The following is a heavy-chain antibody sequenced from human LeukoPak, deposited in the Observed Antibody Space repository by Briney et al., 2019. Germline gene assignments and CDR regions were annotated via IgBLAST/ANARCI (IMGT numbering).Heavy chain of an antibody. CDR3: ARSYSNSGYYYYGLDV. J-gene: IGHJ6*02. CDR1: GGSISSYY. D-gene: IGHD4-11*01. Sequence: KSSETLSLTCTVSGGSISSYYWSWIRQPPGKGLEWIGYMYYSGSTHYNPSLKSRVTISIDTSKNQFSLKLSSVTAADTAVYYCARSYSNSGYYYYGLDVWGQGTMVTVSS. V-gene: IGHV4-59*01. CDR2: MYYSGST.